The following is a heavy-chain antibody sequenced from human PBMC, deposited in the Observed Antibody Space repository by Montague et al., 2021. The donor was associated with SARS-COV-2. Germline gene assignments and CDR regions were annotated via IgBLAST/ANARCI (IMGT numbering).Heavy chain of an antibody. CDR1: GFTFSSYA. D-gene: IGHD4-17*01. CDR3: AREDYGDYGFDY. Sequence: SLSLSFSASGFTFSSYAMHWVRQAPGKGLEWVAVISYDGSNKYYADSVKGRFTISRDNSKNTLYLQMNSLRAEDTAVYYCAREDYGDYGFDYWGQGTLVTVSS. J-gene: IGHJ4*02. V-gene: IGHV3-30-3*01. CDR2: ISYDGSNK.